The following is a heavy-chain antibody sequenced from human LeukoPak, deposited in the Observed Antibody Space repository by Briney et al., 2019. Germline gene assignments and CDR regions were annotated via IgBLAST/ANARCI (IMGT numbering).Heavy chain of an antibody. D-gene: IGHD3-9*01. CDR3: ARVGNYDILTGYPTIDY. CDR1: GGTFSSYA. Sequence: ASVKVSCKASGGTFSSYAISWVRQAPGQGLEWMGGIIPIFGTANYAQKFQGRVTITADKSTSTAYMELSSLRSEDTAVYYCARVGNYDILTGYPTIDYWGQGTLVTVSS. J-gene: IGHJ4*02. V-gene: IGHV1-69*06. CDR2: IIPIFGTA.